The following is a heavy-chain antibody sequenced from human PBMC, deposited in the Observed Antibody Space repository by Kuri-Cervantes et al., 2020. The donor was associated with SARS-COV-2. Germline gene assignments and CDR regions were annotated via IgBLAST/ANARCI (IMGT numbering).Heavy chain of an antibody. J-gene: IGHJ6*02. CDR3: ARVGPYYYYGMDV. Sequence: ESLKISCAVYGGSFSGYYWSWIRQPPGKGLEWIGEINHSGSTNYNPSLKSRVTISVDTSKNQFSLKLSSVTAADTAVYYCARVGPYYYYGMDVWGQGTTVTVSS. V-gene: IGHV4-34*01. CDR2: INHSGST. CDR1: GGSFSGYY.